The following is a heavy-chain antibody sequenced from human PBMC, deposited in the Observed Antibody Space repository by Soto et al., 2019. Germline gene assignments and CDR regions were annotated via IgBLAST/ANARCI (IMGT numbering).Heavy chain of an antibody. J-gene: IGHJ6*02. D-gene: IGHD2-21*01. Sequence: ASVKVSCNASGYTFTSYYMHWIRQAPGQGLEWMGIINPSGGSTSYAQKFQGRVTITRDTSTSTVYMELSSLRSEDTAVYYCARERSSTYFTEGYGMDVWGQGTTVTVSS. V-gene: IGHV1-46*01. CDR1: GYTFTSYY. CDR2: INPSGGST. CDR3: ARERSSTYFTEGYGMDV.